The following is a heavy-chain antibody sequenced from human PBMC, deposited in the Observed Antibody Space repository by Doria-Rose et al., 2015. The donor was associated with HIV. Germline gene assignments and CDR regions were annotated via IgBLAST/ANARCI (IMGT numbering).Heavy chain of an antibody. Sequence: QVQLVQSGAEVKKPGASVKVSCKASGYTFTSYYIHWVRQAPGQGLEWVGLIIPSGGTTSYAQKFQGRVTMTSDTSTSTVYMELSSLRSEDTAVYYCARAATYDSRGYYYPSDWGQGTLVTVSS. CDR2: IIPSGGTT. CDR3: ARAATYDSRGYYYPSD. J-gene: IGHJ4*02. V-gene: IGHV1-46*01. CDR1: GYTFTSYY. D-gene: IGHD3-22*01.